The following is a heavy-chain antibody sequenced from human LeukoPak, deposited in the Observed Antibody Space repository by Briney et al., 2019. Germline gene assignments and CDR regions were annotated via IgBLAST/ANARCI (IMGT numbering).Heavy chain of an antibody. CDR3: ARHPAFGYGGNLWAFDI. Sequence: SETLSLTCTVSGGSISSSSYYWGWIRQPRGKGLEWIGSIYYSGSTYYNPSLKSRVTISVDTSKNQFSLKLSSVTAADTAVYYCARHPAFGYGGNLWAFDIWGQGTMVTVSS. V-gene: IGHV4-39*01. D-gene: IGHD4-23*01. CDR1: GGSISSSSYY. J-gene: IGHJ3*02. CDR2: IYYSGST.